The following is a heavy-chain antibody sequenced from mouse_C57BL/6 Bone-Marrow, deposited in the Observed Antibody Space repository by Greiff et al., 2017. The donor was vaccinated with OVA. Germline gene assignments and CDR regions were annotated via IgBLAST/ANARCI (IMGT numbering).Heavy chain of an antibody. J-gene: IGHJ1*03. Sequence: EVKVEESGGGLVKPGGSLKLSCAASGFTFSSYAMSWVRQTPEKRLEWVATISDGGSYTYYPDNVKGRFTISRDNAKNNLYLQMSHLKSEDTAMYYCARDYYDYHWYFDVWGTGTTVTVSS. V-gene: IGHV5-4*01. CDR3: ARDYYDYHWYFDV. CDR1: GFTFSSYA. D-gene: IGHD2-4*01. CDR2: ISDGGSYT.